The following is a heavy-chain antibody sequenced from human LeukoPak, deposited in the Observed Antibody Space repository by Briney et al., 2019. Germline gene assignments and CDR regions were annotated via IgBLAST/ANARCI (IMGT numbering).Heavy chain of an antibody. CDR1: GFTFSSYA. V-gene: IGHV3-23*01. D-gene: IGHD5-18*01. CDR3: ARDMPDQLWSFDY. J-gene: IGHJ4*02. Sequence: PGGSLRLSCAASGFTFSSYAMSWVRQAPGKGLEWVSSITGSDGSTYYADSVKGRFTISRDNSKNTLYLQMNSLRAEDTAVYYCARDMPDQLWSFDYWGQGTLVTVSS. CDR2: ITGSDGST.